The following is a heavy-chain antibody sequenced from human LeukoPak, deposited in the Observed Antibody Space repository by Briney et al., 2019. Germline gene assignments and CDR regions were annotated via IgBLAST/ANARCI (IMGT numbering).Heavy chain of an antibody. D-gene: IGHD3-22*01. J-gene: IGHJ4*02. Sequence: ASVKVSCKASGYMFTGYGISWVRQAPGQGLEWMGWTSAYNGNTNYAQSLQGRVTMTTDTSTSTAYMELRSLRSDDTAVYYCAKLSGSSAYSAVDYWGQGTLVTVSS. CDR3: AKLSGSSAYSAVDY. CDR2: TSAYNGNT. V-gene: IGHV1-18*01. CDR1: GYMFTGYG.